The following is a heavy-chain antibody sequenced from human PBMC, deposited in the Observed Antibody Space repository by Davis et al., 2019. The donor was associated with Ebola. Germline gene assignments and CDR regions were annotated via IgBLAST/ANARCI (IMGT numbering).Heavy chain of an antibody. CDR3: ARVRSWFGEFADFDY. CDR2: ISPHNDNT. V-gene: IGHV1-18*01. Sequence: ASVKVSCKTSGYTFSNHAISWVRQAPGQGLQWLGWISPHNDNTDYAQTLQGRVTMATDTSTNTAYMELRSLRSDDTAVYYCARVRSWFGEFADFDYWGQGTLVTVSS. CDR1: GYTFSNHA. D-gene: IGHD3-10*01. J-gene: IGHJ4*02.